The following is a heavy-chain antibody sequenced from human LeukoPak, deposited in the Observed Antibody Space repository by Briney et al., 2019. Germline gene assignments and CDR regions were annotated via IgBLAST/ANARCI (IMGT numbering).Heavy chain of an antibody. V-gene: IGHV3-74*01. CDR1: GFTFSSYW. Sequence: GGSLRLSCAASGFTFSSYWMHWVRQAPGKGLVWVSRINSDGSSTTYADSVKGRFTISRDNAKNTLYLQMNSLRAEDTAVYYCARLYSSSLGLDYWGQGILVTVPS. J-gene: IGHJ4*02. CDR3: ARLYSSSLGLDY. D-gene: IGHD6-6*01. CDR2: INSDGSST.